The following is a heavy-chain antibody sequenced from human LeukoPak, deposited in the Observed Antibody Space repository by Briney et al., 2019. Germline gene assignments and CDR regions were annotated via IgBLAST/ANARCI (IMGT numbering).Heavy chain of an antibody. CDR1: GFTFSDYY. V-gene: IGHV4-38-2*01. Sequence: PGGSLRLSCAASGFTFSDYYMSWIRQPPGKGLEWIGSIYYSGSTYYNPSLKSRVTISVDTSKNQFSLKLSSVTAADTAVYYCARGPPESAFDIWGQGTMVTVSS. CDR3: ARGPPESAFDI. CDR2: IYYSGST. J-gene: IGHJ3*02.